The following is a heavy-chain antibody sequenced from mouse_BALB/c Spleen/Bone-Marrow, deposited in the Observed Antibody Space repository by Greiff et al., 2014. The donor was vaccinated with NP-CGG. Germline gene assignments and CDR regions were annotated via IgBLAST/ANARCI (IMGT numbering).Heavy chain of an antibody. Sequence: VQLVESGAELARPGASVKLSCKASGYTFTSYWMQWVKQRPGQGLERIGAIYPGDGDTRYTQKFKGKATLTADKSSSTAYMQLSSLASEDSAVYYCARGDYDYDDWFAYWGQGTLVTVSA. V-gene: IGHV1-87*01. CDR2: IYPGDGDT. CDR1: GYTFTSYW. CDR3: ARGDYDYDDWFAY. D-gene: IGHD2-4*01. J-gene: IGHJ3*01.